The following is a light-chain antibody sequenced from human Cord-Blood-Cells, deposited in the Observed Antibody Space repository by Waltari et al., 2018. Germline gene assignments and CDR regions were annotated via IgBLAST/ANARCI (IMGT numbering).Light chain of an antibody. CDR2: DVS. J-gene: IGLJ1*01. V-gene: IGLV2-14*01. CDR1: RSTLGGYTY. Sequence: QSPLTHPPSASGSPEQPSPLPCTGPRSTLGGYTYVSWYQQHPGKAPKLMIYDVSNRPSGVSNRFSGSKSGNTASLTISGLQAEDEADYYCSSYTSSSTLYVFGTGTKVTVL. CDR3: SSYTSSSTLYV.